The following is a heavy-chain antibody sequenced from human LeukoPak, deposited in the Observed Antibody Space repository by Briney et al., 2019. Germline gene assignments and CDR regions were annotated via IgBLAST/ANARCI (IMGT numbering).Heavy chain of an antibody. D-gene: IGHD3-10*01. CDR2: VSHRGDT. V-gene: IGHV4-4*03. J-gene: IGHJ4*02. Sequence: RGTLSLTCAVFGGSISSSNLWSWVRQPPGKGLEWIGEVSHRGDTNYNPSLKSRVTISIDKSKNQFSLRLTSVTAAYTAVYYCTRGGLTFGGNWGQGILVTVSS. CDR3: TRGGLTFGGN. CDR1: GGSISSSNL.